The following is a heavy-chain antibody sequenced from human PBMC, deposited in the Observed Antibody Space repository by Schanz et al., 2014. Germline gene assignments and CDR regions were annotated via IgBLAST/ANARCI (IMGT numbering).Heavy chain of an antibody. CDR3: AREPLSGYNWFDP. J-gene: IGHJ5*02. V-gene: IGHV4-61*02. D-gene: IGHD6-25*01. CDR2: VFPNGIT. Sequence: QVQLQESGPGLVKPSQTLSLTCTVSGGSIRSGTYYWSWIRQPAGKALEWVGRVFPNGITNYNPSLKSRVTKSLDTSKNQFSLKLSSVTAADTAVYYCAREPLSGYNWFDPWGQGSLVTVSS. CDR1: GGSIRSGTYY.